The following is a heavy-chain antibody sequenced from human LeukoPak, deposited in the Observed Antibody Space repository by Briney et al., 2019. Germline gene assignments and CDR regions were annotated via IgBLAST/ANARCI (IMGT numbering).Heavy chain of an antibody. D-gene: IGHD3-9*01. J-gene: IGHJ4*02. V-gene: IGHV4-34*01. CDR3: ASGILTGYYFY. CDR2: INHSGST. Sequence: SETLSLTCAVYGGSFSGYYWSWIRQPPGKGLEWIGEINHSGSTNYNPSLKSRVTISVGTSKNQFSLKLSSVTAADTAVCYCASGILTGYYFYWGQGTLVTVSS. CDR1: GGSFSGYY.